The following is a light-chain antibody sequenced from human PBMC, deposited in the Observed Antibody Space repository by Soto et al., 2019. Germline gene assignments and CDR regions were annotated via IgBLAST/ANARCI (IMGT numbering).Light chain of an antibody. CDR3: HQYGSSSWT. CDR1: QSVSISY. Sequence: EIVLTQSPGTLSLSPGERATLSCRASQSVSISYLAWYQQKPGQAPRLLIYGTSSRATGIPDRFSGSGSGTEFTLTISRLEPEDFAVYYCHQYGSSSWTFGQGTTVEIK. CDR2: GTS. J-gene: IGKJ1*01. V-gene: IGKV3-20*01.